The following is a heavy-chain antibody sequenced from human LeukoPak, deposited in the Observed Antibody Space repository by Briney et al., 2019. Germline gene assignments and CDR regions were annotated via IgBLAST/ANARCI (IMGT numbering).Heavy chain of an antibody. CDR2: IIPIFGTA. CDR3: ARDRNIAAAGTLDY. CDR1: GGTFSSYA. V-gene: IGHV1-69*01. J-gene: IGHJ4*02. Sequence: SVKVSCKASGGTFSSYAISWVRQAPGQGLERMGGIIPIFGTANYAQKFQGRVTITADESTSTAYMELSSLRSEDTAVYYCARDRNIAAAGTLDYWGQGTLVTVSS. D-gene: IGHD6-13*01.